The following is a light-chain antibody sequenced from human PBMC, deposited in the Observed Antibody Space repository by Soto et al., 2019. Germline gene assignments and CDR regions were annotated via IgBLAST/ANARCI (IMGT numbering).Light chain of an antibody. CDR1: SSNIGAGYE. CDR2: GNS. J-gene: IGLJ1*01. Sequence: QSVLTQPPSVSGAPGQRVTISCTGSSSNIGAGYEVHWYQQLPGTAPKLLIYGNSTRPSGVPDRFSGSKSGTSASLAITGLQAEDEADYYCQSYDSSLSALYVFGTGTKLTVL. CDR3: QSYDSSLSALYV. V-gene: IGLV1-40*01.